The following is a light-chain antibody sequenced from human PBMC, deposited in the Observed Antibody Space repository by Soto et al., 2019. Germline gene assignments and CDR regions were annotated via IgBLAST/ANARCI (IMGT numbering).Light chain of an antibody. CDR1: QSVSDNH. V-gene: IGKV3-20*01. J-gene: IGKJ3*01. Sequence: DIVLTQSPGTLSLSPGERATLSCRASQSVSDNHLPWYQQKPGQAPRLLIYRASRRATDIPDRFSGSGSGTEFSLTISRLEPEDFAVYYCQQYGSSPRFTFGPGTKVDI. CDR3: QQYGSSPRFT. CDR2: RAS.